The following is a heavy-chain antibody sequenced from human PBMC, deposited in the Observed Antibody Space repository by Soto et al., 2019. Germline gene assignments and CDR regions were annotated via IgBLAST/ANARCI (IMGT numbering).Heavy chain of an antibody. CDR1: GGSMNNYY. Sequence: QVQLQESGPGLVKPSETLSLTCTVSGGSMNNYYWSWIRQPPGKALEWIGYIYYSGTTNYKSTLKSRVTISVDTSKNQFSLKLSSVTAADTAVYYCARGFGYGSGSLYNRLDYWGQGTLVTVSS. CDR3: ARGFGYGSGSLYNRLDY. J-gene: IGHJ4*02. V-gene: IGHV4-59*13. CDR2: IYYSGTT. D-gene: IGHD3-10*01.